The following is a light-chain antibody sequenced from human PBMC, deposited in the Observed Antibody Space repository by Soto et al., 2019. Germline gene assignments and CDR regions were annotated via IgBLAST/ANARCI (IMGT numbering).Light chain of an antibody. CDR1: QSISSW. Sequence: DIQMTQSPSTLSASVGDRVTITCRASQSISSWLAWYQQKPGKAPKLLIYDASSLESGVPSRFSGSGSGTEFTLTISSLKPDEFATYYCQQYNSYSETFGQGTKVEIK. J-gene: IGKJ1*01. CDR3: QQYNSYSET. CDR2: DAS. V-gene: IGKV1-5*01.